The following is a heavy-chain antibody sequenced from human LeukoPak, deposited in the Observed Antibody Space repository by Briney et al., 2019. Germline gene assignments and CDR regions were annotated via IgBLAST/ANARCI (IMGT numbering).Heavy chain of an antibody. CDR3: ARDSGSSWYDYYYYYYMDV. D-gene: IGHD6-13*01. V-gene: IGHV3-74*01. J-gene: IGHJ6*03. CDR2: INSDGSST. Sequence: GGSLRLSCAASGFTFSSYAMSWVRQAPGKGLEWVSRINSDGSSTSYADSVKGRFTISRDNAKNTLYLQMNSLRAEDTAVYYCARDSGSSWYDYYYYYYMDVWGKGTTVTISS. CDR1: GFTFSSYA.